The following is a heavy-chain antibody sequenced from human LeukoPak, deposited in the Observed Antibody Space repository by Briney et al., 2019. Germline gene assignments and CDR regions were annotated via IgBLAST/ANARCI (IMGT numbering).Heavy chain of an antibody. CDR2: ISAYSGNT. CDR1: GYTFTSYG. Sequence: ASVKVSCKASGYTFTSYGISWVRQAPGQGLEWMGWISAYSGNTNYAQKLQGRVTMTTDTSTSTAHMELRSLRSDDTAVYYCARDLRTYYYDSSGYYLGYWGQGTLVTVSS. CDR3: ARDLRTYYYDSSGYYLGY. D-gene: IGHD3-22*01. V-gene: IGHV1-18*01. J-gene: IGHJ4*02.